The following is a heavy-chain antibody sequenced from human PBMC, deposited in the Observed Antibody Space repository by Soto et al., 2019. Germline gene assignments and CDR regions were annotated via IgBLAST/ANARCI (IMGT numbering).Heavy chain of an antibody. CDR1: GYTFTSYY. D-gene: IGHD3-22*01. CDR3: ARDYYDSSGYYRGLNWFDP. V-gene: IGHV1-46*01. CDR2: INPSGGST. J-gene: IGHJ5*02. Sequence: QVQLVQSGAEVKKPGASVKVSCKASGYTFTSYYMHWVRQAPGQGLEWMGIINPSGGSTSYAQKFQGRVTMTREPSTSTVSMELSSLRSEDTAVYYCARDYYDSSGYYRGLNWFDPWGQGTLVTVSS.